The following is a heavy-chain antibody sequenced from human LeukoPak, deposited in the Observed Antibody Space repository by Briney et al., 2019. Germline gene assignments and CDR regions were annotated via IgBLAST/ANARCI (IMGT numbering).Heavy chain of an antibody. CDR2: IYSGGST. CDR1: GFTVSSNY. V-gene: IGHV3-66*04. J-gene: IGHJ4*02. D-gene: IGHD4-17*01. CDR3: ARRGYGDYAPFDY. Sequence: GGSLRLSCAVFGFTVSSNYMTWVRQAPGKGLEWVSVIYSGGSTYYTDSVKGRFTISRDNSKNTLYLQMNSLRAEDTAVYYCARRGYGDYAPFDYWGQGTLVTVSS.